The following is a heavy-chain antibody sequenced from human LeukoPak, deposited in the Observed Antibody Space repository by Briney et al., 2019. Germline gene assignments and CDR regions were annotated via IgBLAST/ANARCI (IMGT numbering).Heavy chain of an antibody. CDR3: ARAHYYDSSGYSIAAHFDY. V-gene: IGHV4-34*01. CDR2: TNHSGST. CDR1: GGSFTGYS. D-gene: IGHD3-22*01. J-gene: IGHJ4*02. Sequence: PSETLSLTCAVYGGSFTGYSWSWIRQPPGKGLEWIGETNHSGSTNYNPSLKSRVTISVDTSKNQFSLKLSSVTAADTAVYYCARAHYYDSSGYSIAAHFDYWGQGALVTVSS.